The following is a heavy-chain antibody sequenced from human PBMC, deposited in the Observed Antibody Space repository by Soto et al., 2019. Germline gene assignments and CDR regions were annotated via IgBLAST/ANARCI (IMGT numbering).Heavy chain of an antibody. D-gene: IGHD3-10*01. J-gene: IGHJ5*01. CDR3: AKDLPGELLPTCFDS. Sequence: QPGGSLRLSCAASGFTSSRYAMHWVRQAPGKGLEWVTIISHDGSKQDHADPVKGRFVVSRDNSKNTLYLQMNGLREEDAAVYYCAKDLPGELLPTCFDSWGPGTLVTVSS. CDR2: ISHDGSKQ. V-gene: IGHV3-30*18. CDR1: GFTSSRYA.